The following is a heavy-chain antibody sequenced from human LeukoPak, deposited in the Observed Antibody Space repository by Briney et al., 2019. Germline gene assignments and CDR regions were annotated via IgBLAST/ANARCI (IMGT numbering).Heavy chain of an antibody. J-gene: IGHJ5*02. V-gene: IGHV3-30*02. CDR2: IRYDGSNK. Sequence: GGSLRLSCAASGFTFSSYGMHWVRQAPGKGLEWAAFIRYDGSNKYYADSVKGRFTISRDNSKNTLYLQMNSLRAEDTAVYYCASCKLLLRSDWFDPWGQGTLVTVSS. D-gene: IGHD2-15*01. CDR3: ASCKLLLRSDWFDP. CDR1: GFTFSSYG.